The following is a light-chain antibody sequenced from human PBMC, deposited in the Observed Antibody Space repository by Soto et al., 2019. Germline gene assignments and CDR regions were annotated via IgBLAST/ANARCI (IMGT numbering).Light chain of an antibody. J-gene: IGLJ1*01. CDR3: CSSGGSPTYV. CDR1: SSNVGSYKL. Sequence: QSAPTQPASVSGSPGQSITISCTGTSSNVGSYKLVSWYQQHPGKAPKLMIFEVNKRPSGVSNRFSGSKSGNTASLTISGLKVEDEADYYCCSSGGSPTYVFGTGTQLTVL. CDR2: EVN. V-gene: IGLV2-23*02.